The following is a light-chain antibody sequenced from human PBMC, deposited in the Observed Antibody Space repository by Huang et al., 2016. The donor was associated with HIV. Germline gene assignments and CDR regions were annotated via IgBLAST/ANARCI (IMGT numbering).Light chain of an antibody. CDR3: QQRSAWPRT. V-gene: IGKV3-11*01. Sequence: EIVLTQSPATLSLSPGESATLSCRTSQSVFSYLAWYQQRPGQAPRLLMYDASSRATGVSARFSGSGSGTDFALTISSLESEDFAVYYCQQRSAWPRTFGQGTKLEI. CDR2: DAS. CDR1: QSVFSY. J-gene: IGKJ2*01.